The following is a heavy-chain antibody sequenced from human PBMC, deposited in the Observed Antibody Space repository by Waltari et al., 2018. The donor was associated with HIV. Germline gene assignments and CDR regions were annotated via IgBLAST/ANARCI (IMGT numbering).Heavy chain of an antibody. Sequence: QVQLQESGPGLVKPSQTLSLTCTVSGGSISSGDSYWRWIRQPPGKGLEWIGYIYYSGSTYYNPSLKSRVTISVDTSKNQFSLKLSSVTAADTAVYYCARVRGPYDSSGYFQYYFDYWGQGTLVTVSS. J-gene: IGHJ4*02. D-gene: IGHD3-22*01. CDR2: IYYSGST. V-gene: IGHV4-30-4*01. CDR1: GGSISSGDSY. CDR3: ARVRGPYDSSGYFQYYFDY.